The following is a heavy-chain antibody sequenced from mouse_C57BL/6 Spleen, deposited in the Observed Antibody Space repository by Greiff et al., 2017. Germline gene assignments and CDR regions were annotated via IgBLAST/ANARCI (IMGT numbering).Heavy chain of an antibody. CDR1: GYTFTSYD. D-gene: IGHD1-1*01. Sequence: QVQLQQSGPELVKPGASVKLSCKASGYTFTSYDINWVKQRPGQGLEWIGWIYPRDGSTKYNEKFKGKATLTVDTSSSTAYMELNSLTSEDSAVYCCASLITTVVAPFDYWGQGTTLTVSS. V-gene: IGHV1-85*01. J-gene: IGHJ2*01. CDR3: ASLITTVVAPFDY. CDR2: IYPRDGST.